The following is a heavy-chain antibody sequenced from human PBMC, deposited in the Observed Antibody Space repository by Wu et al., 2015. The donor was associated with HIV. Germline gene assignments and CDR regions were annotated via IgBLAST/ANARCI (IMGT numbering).Heavy chain of an antibody. CDR1: GYIFTDYY. D-gene: IGHD1-1*01. Sequence: QVQLLQSGAEVRKPGASVRVSCKTSGYIFTDYYLHWVRQAPGQGLECLGWISTYNGNTNYAQKFQGRVTMTTDTSTTTAYMELRSLRSDDTAVYYCARDGSLSALENWFDPWGQGTLVTVSS. V-gene: IGHV1-18*04. CDR2: ISTYNGNT. CDR3: ARDGSLSALENWFDP. J-gene: IGHJ5*02.